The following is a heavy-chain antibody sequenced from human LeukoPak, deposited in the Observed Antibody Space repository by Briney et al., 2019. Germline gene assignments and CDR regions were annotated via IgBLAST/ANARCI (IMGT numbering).Heavy chain of an antibody. Sequence: GGSLRLSCAASGFTLSSYWMHWVRQAPGKGLEWVANIKQDGSEKYYVDSVKGRFTISRDNAKNSLYLQMNSLRAKDTAVYYCARRYFDYWGQGTLVTVSS. J-gene: IGHJ4*02. CDR1: GFTLSSYW. V-gene: IGHV3-7*01. CDR3: ARRYFDY. CDR2: IKQDGSEK.